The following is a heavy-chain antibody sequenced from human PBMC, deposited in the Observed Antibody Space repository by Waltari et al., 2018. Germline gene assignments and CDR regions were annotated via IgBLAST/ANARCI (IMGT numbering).Heavy chain of an antibody. Sequence: QLQLQASGPGLLQPSAPPSLTCPVPGGSSSRSRFYWGWFRQSPGKGLDWIARIYYPGTTYYNPTLERRVTISGDTAKKQFSLRLSSVSAADTAVYYCARHWKRNGYRFDPWGQGTLVTVSS. CDR3: ARHWKRNGYRFDP. D-gene: IGHD5-12*01. J-gene: IGHJ5*02. CDR2: IYYPGTT. V-gene: IGHV4-39*01. CDR1: GGSSSRSRFY.